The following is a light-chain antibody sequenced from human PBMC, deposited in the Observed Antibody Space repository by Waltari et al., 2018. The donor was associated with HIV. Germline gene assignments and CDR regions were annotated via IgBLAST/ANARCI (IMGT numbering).Light chain of an antibody. CDR2: EVS. CDR1: SSDVGGYNY. J-gene: IGLJ2*01. V-gene: IGLV2-14*01. CDR3: SSYTSSNTLVV. Sequence: QSALTQPASVSGSPGQSITISCTGTSSDVGGYNYVSWCQQHPGKAPKLMIYEVSNRPSGVSNRFSGSKSGNTASLTISGLQAEDEADYYCSSYTSSNTLVVFGGGTKLTVL.